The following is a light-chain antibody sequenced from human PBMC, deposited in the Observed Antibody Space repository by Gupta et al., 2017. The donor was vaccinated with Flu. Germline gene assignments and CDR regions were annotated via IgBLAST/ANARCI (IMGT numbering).Light chain of an antibody. Sequence: DIQITQSPSTLSASVGDRVTIICRASQSISSWLAWYQQKPGKAPKLLIYKASSLQSGVPSRFSGSGSGTEFFLPISSLQPDDFAIYYCHQYNSYSPYTFGQGTKLEIK. CDR3: HQYNSYSPYT. V-gene: IGKV1-5*03. CDR1: QSISSW. J-gene: IGKJ2*01. CDR2: KAS.